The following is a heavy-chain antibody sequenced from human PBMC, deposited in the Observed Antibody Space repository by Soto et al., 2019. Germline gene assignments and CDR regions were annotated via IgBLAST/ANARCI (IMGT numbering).Heavy chain of an antibody. CDR1: GFAFGDYV. CDR2: ITWNTGRI. Sequence: GGSLRLACAASGFAFGDYVVHWVRQAPGKGLEWVSGITWNTGRIGYADSVKGRFSISRDNAKSALYLQMNSLRPEDTAFYYCVKDSTDAWYGYFDFWGQGALVTVSS. V-gene: IGHV3-9*01. J-gene: IGHJ4*02. CDR3: VKDSTDAWYGYFDF. D-gene: IGHD6-13*01.